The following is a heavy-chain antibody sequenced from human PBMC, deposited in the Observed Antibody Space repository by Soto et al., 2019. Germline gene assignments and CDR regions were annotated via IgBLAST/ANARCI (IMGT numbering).Heavy chain of an antibody. CDR1: GGSISSSSYY. CDR2: NSGST. Sequence: QLQLQESGPGLVKPSETLSLTCTVSGGSISSSSYYWGWIRQPPGKGLEWIGSNSGSTYYNPSLKSRVTISVDTSKNQFSLKLSSVTAADTAVYYCARSHSSGWYLPDDYWGQGTLVTVSS. J-gene: IGHJ4*02. CDR3: ARSHSSGWYLPDDY. V-gene: IGHV4-39*01. D-gene: IGHD6-19*01.